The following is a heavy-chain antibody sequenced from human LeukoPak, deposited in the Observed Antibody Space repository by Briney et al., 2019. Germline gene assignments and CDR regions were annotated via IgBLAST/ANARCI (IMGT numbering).Heavy chain of an antibody. CDR1: GLTFSGYV. V-gene: IGHV3-23*01. CDR2: ISANGGRT. Sequence: GGSLRLSCAASGLTFSGYVMSWARQAPGKGLEWVAAISANGGRTYYTESVKGHFTISRDNSKNTLSLQMNSLRADDTAVYYCAKGPERRGFCSGSACYSDCWGQGTLVTVSS. J-gene: IGHJ4*02. D-gene: IGHD2-8*02. CDR3: AKGPERRGFCSGSACYSDC.